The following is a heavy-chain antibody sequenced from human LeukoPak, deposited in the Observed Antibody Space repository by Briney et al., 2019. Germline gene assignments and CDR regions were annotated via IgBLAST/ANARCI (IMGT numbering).Heavy chain of an antibody. CDR1: GFTFSSYG. CDR2: ISYDGSNK. V-gene: IGHV3-30*18. D-gene: IGHD3-3*01. CDR3: AKRADYDFWSGYPS. Sequence: GGSLRLSCAASGFTFSSYGMHWVRQAPGKGLEWVAVISYDGSNKYYADSVKGRFTISRDNSKNTLYLQMNSLRAEDTAVYYCAKRADYDFWSGYPSWGQGTLVTVSS. J-gene: IGHJ4*02.